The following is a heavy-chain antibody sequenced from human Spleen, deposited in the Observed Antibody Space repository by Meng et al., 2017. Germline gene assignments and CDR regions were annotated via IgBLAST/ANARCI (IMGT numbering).Heavy chain of an antibody. J-gene: IGHJ4*02. CDR3: AREGGYSFDS. Sequence: QVQLVQSGTEVKKPGASVKVSCKASGYTFTDFYIHWVRQAPGQGLEWLGTPIPMFDTVNHAPKFQGRLTLSADKSGNTVYMELSSLTFDDTAVYYCAREGGYSFDSWGQGALVTVSS. V-gene: IGHV1-69*06. CDR2: PIPMFDTV. D-gene: IGHD5-18*01. CDR1: GYTFTDFY.